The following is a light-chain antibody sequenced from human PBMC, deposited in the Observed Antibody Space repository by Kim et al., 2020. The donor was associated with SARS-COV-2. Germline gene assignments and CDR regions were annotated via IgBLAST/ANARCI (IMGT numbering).Light chain of an antibody. Sequence: VTISCPGSSSNIGAGYDVHWYQQLPGTAPNLLIYGNSNRPSGVPDRFSGSKSGTSASLAITGLQAEDEADYYCQSYDSSLSGWVFGGGTQLTVL. CDR1: SSNIGAGYD. J-gene: IGLJ3*02. CDR2: GNS. CDR3: QSYDSSLSGWV. V-gene: IGLV1-40*01.